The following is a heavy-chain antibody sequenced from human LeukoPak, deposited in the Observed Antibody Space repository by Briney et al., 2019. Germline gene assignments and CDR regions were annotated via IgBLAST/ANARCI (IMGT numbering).Heavy chain of an antibody. D-gene: IGHD2-2*01. Sequence: GGSLRLSCAASGFTFSTYWMSWVRQAPGKGLEWVAVISFDGSNKYYADSVKGRFTISSDNSKNTLYLQMSSLRAEDTAVYYCAKVIFACSSASCSNYYYYGVDVWGQGTTVTVSS. CDR3: AKVIFACSSASCSNYYYYGVDV. CDR1: GFTFSTYW. CDR2: ISFDGSNK. V-gene: IGHV3-30*18. J-gene: IGHJ6*02.